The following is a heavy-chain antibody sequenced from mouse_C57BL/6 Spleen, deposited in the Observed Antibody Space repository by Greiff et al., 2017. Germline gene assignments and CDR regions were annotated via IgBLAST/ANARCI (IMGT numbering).Heavy chain of an antibody. CDR3: TRDYGEAWFAY. CDR2: IDPETGGT. J-gene: IGHJ3*01. D-gene: IGHD1-1*01. Sequence: VQLQQSGAELVRPGASVTLSCKASGYTFTDYEMHWVKQTPVHGLEWIGAIDPETGGTAYNQKFKGKAILTADKSSSTAYMELRSLTSEDSAVYYCTRDYGEAWFAYWGQGTLVTVSA. CDR1: GYTFTDYE. V-gene: IGHV1-15*01.